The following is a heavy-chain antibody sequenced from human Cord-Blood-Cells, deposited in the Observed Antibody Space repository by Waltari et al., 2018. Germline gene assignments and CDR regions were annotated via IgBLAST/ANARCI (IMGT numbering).Heavy chain of an antibody. CDR3: ARVIWRPWVGYGDLDFDY. V-gene: IGHV4-34*01. CDR2: INHRGST. CDR1: GGSFSGYY. D-gene: IGHD4-17*01. J-gene: IGHJ4*02. Sequence: QVQLQQWGAGMLKPSETLSLTCAVYGGSFSGYYWSWIRQPPGKGLEWIGEINHRGSTNYNPSLKSRVTISVDTSKNQFSLKLSSVTAADTAVYYCARVIWRPWVGYGDLDFDYWGQGTLVTVSS.